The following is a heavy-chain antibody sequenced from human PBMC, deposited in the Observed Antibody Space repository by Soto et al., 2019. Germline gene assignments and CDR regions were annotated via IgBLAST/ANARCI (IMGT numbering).Heavy chain of an antibody. D-gene: IGHD1-26*01. J-gene: IGHJ6*02. Sequence: QVQLVQSGAEVKKPGSSVKVSCKASGGSFRTYTTSWVRQAPGQGLEWAGGIIPIFGTVNYAQKFRGRVTITADESTSTAYMELRNLRSEDTAVYYCTRERGGTRLYYAMAVWGQGTTVTVSS. CDR1: GGSFRTYT. CDR3: TRERGGTRLYYAMAV. V-gene: IGHV1-69*01. CDR2: IIPIFGTV.